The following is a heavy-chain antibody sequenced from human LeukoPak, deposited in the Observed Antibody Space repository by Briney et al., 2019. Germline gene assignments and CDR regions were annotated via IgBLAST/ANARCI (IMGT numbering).Heavy chain of an antibody. Sequence: GGSLRLSCAASGFTFSSYGMHWVRQAPGKGLEWVSTISGSGRSTYYADSVKGRFTISRDNSKNTVYLHMSSLRAEDTAVYYCAKGDSNDYGFTYYYYYMDVWGKGTTVTVSS. CDR2: ISGSGRST. CDR3: AKGDSNDYGFTYYYYYMDV. D-gene: IGHD3/OR15-3a*01. J-gene: IGHJ6*03. V-gene: IGHV3-23*01. CDR1: GFTFSSYG.